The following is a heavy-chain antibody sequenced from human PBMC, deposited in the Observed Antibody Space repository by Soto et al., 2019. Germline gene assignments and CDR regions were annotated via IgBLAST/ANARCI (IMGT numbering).Heavy chain of an antibody. J-gene: IGHJ4*02. Sequence: SLRLSCAASGFTFSVHWMSWVRQAPGKGLEWVARIKEDGSEKQYVDSVKGRFTISRDNAENSLYLQMNYVRAEDTAVYYCMTEFLAFWGQGTLVTVSS. CDR3: MTEFLAF. CDR1: GFTFSVHW. D-gene: IGHD2-21*01. V-gene: IGHV3-7*01. CDR2: IKEDGSEK.